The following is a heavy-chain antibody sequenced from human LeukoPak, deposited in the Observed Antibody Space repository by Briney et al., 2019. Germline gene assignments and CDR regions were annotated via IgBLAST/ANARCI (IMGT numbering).Heavy chain of an antibody. Sequence: SETLSLTCTVSGGSISSYYWSWIRQPPGKGLEWIGYIYYSGSTSYNPSLKSRVTISVDTSKNQFPLKLSSVTAADTAVYYCARLGYDFGIPRYFDYWGQGTLVTVSS. CDR3: ARLGYDFGIPRYFDY. CDR1: GGSISSYY. J-gene: IGHJ4*02. D-gene: IGHD5-12*01. V-gene: IGHV4-59*08. CDR2: IYYSGST.